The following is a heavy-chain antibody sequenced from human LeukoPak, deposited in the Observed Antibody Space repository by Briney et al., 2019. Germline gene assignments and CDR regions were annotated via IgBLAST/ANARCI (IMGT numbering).Heavy chain of an antibody. V-gene: IGHV3-11*04. CDR1: GFTFSDYY. D-gene: IGHD4-17*01. CDR3: ARPPTVTTAGYYFGY. CDR2: IGSSGSPI. Sequence: GGSLRLSCAASGFTFSDYYMSWIRQAPGRGLEWVSYIGSSGSPIYYADSVRGRFTISRDNAKNSLFLQVNSLRAEDTAVYYCARPPTVTTAGYYFGYWGQGTLVTVSS. J-gene: IGHJ4*02.